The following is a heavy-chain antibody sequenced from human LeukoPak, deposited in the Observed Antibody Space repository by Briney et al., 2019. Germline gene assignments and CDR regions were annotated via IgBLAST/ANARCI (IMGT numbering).Heavy chain of an antibody. Sequence: GASVKVSCKASGYTFTGYYMHWVRQAPGQGLEWMGWINPNSGGTNYAQKFQGRVTMTRDTSISTAYMELSRLRSDDTAVYYCARAPPPDQNYDILTGTLLGAFDIWGQGTMVTVSS. J-gene: IGHJ3*02. V-gene: IGHV1-2*02. CDR3: ARAPPPDQNYDILTGTLLGAFDI. CDR2: INPNSGGT. CDR1: GYTFTGYY. D-gene: IGHD3-9*01.